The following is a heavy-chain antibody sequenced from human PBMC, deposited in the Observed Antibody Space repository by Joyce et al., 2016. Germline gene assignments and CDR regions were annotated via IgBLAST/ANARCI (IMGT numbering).Heavy chain of an antibody. CDR1: GGSVSSGTYY. V-gene: IGHV4-61*01. Sequence: QVHLQESGPGLVKPSETLSLTCTVSGGSVSSGTYYWSWIRQPPGKGLEWIGYIYDSGSTNYNPSRKRRVPISVDRSKNHFSLNLKSVTAADAAIYFCARLQLVVGEGWNYGMDVWGQGTTVTVSS. D-gene: IGHD2-15*01. CDR3: ARLQLVVGEGWNYGMDV. J-gene: IGHJ6*02. CDR2: IYDSGST.